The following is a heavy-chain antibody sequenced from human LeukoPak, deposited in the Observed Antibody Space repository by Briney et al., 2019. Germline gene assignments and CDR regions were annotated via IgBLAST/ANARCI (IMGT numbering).Heavy chain of an antibody. CDR1: GGSISSSNW. V-gene: IGHV4-4*02. CDR2: IYHSGST. Sequence: SETLSLTCDVSGGSISSSNWWSWVRQPPGKGLEWIGEIYHSGSTNYNPSLKSRVTISVDKPQNQFSLKLSSVTAADTAVYYCARDRSGGELVGFDYWGQGTLVTVSS. CDR3: ARDRSGGELVGFDY. J-gene: IGHJ4*02. D-gene: IGHD6-6*01.